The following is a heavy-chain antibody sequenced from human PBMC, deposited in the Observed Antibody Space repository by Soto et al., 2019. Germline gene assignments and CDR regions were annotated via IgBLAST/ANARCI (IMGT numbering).Heavy chain of an antibody. D-gene: IGHD1-7*01. CDR3: ASRDPGTSVDY. V-gene: IGHV4-4*02. CDR1: GFTFSTYA. Sequence: GSLRLSCAASGFTFSTYAMQWVRQPPGQGLEWIGEIYRTGSTNYNPSLKSRVTISLDKSENQFSLKVTSLTAADTAVYYCASRDPGTSVDYWGQGTLVTVSS. J-gene: IGHJ4*02. CDR2: IYRTGST.